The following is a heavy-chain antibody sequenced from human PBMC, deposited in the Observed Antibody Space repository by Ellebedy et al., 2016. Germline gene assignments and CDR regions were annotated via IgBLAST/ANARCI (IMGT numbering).Heavy chain of an antibody. V-gene: IGHV1-46*01. J-gene: IGHJ5*02. CDR3: ARAVTGRDGFQSGTFDP. Sequence: ASVKVSCXASGYTFTIYYMHWVRQAPGQGLEWMGIINTSGCITSYAQKFQGRVTMTSDTSTSTVYMELSSLRSEDTAVYYCARAVTGRDGFQSGTFDPWGQGTLVTVSS. D-gene: IGHD5-24*01. CDR1: GYTFTIYY. CDR2: INTSGCIT.